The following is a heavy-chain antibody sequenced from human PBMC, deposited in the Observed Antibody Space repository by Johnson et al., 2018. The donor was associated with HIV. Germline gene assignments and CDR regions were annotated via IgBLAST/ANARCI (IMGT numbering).Heavy chain of an antibody. Sequence: QVQLVESGGGVVQPGRSLRLSCAASGFTFSSFAMHWVRQAPGEGLEWVAIISYDGSNKYYADSVKGRFTISRDNSKNTLYLQMNSLRAEDTAVYYCARSYSSLDAFDIWGQGTMVTVSS. D-gene: IGHD6-13*01. CDR3: ARSYSSLDAFDI. V-gene: IGHV3-30*04. CDR1: GFTFSSFA. CDR2: ISYDGSNK. J-gene: IGHJ3*02.